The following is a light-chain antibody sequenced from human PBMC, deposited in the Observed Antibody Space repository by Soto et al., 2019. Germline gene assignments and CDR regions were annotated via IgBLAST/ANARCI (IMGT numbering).Light chain of an antibody. J-gene: IGLJ3*02. CDR2: SND. CDR3: AAWDDSLNGGV. CDR1: SSNIGSNT. V-gene: IGLV1-44*01. Sequence: QSVLTQAPSASGTPGQRVTISCSGSSSNIGSNTVTWYQQVPGTAPKLLIYSNDQWPSGVPDRFSGSKSGTSASLAIAGLQSEDEADYYCAAWDDSLNGGVFGGGTKLTVL.